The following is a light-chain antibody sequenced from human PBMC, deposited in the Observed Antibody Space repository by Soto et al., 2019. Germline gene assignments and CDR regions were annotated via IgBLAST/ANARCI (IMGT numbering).Light chain of an antibody. V-gene: IGKV4-1*01. CDR2: WAS. J-gene: IGKJ2*02. CDR3: QQYYSTPRT. CDR1: QSVLYSSNNKNY. Sequence: DIVVTQSPDSLAVSLGERATINCKSSQSVLYSSNNKNYLAWYQQKPGQPPKLLIYWASTRESGVPDRFSRSGSGTDFTLTISSLQAEDVPVYYCQQYYSTPRTFGQGTKLDIK.